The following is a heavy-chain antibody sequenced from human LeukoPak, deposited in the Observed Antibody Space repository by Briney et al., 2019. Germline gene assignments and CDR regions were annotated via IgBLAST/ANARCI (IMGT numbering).Heavy chain of an antibody. CDR3: ARRRGYSYGYVDY. D-gene: IGHD5-18*01. V-gene: IGHV1-2*02. Sequence: ASVKVSCKASGYTFTGYHMHWVRQAPGQGLEWMGWINPNSGGTNYAQKFQGRVTMTRDTSISTAYMELSRLRSDDTAVYYCARRRGYSYGYVDYWGQGTLVTVSS. CDR1: GYTFTGYH. CDR2: INPNSGGT. J-gene: IGHJ4*02.